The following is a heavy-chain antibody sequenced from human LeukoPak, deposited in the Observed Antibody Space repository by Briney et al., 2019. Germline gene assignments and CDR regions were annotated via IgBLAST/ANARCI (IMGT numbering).Heavy chain of an antibody. CDR2: IYSGGST. CDR1: EFSVGSNY. Sequence: GGSLRLSCAASEFSVGSNYMTWVRQAPGKGLEWVSLIYSGGSTYYADSVKGRFTISRDNSKNTLYLQMNSLRAEDTAVYYCAREQYYYESSGYYEGEHFDYWGQGTLVTVSS. D-gene: IGHD3-22*01. J-gene: IGHJ4*02. CDR3: AREQYYYESSGYYEGEHFDY. V-gene: IGHV3-66*01.